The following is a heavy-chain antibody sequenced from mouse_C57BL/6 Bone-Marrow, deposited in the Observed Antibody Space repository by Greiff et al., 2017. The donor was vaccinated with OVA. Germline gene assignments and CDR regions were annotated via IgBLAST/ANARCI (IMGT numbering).Heavy chain of an antibody. CDR1: GYSITSGYY. Sequence: EVKLMESGPGLVKPSQSLSLTCSVTGYSITSGYYWNWIRQFPGNKLEWMGYISYDGSNNYNPSLKNRISITRDTSKNQFFLKLNSVTTEDTATYYCADYYGPWYFDVWGTGTTVTVSS. V-gene: IGHV3-6*01. CDR3: ADYYGPWYFDV. D-gene: IGHD1-2*01. J-gene: IGHJ1*03. CDR2: ISYDGSN.